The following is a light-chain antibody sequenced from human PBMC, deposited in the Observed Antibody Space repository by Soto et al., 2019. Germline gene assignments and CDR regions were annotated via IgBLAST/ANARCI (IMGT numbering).Light chain of an antibody. J-gene: IGKJ1*01. CDR1: QSVSSSY. CDR3: QQYGSSPRT. Sequence: EIVLTRSPGTLSLPSAERAPLSCRASQSVSSSYLAWYQQKPGQAPKLLIYGASTRATGIPDRFSGSGSGTDFTLTITTLEPEDLAVYYCQQYGSSPRTFGLGTKVDIK. CDR2: GAS. V-gene: IGKV3-20*01.